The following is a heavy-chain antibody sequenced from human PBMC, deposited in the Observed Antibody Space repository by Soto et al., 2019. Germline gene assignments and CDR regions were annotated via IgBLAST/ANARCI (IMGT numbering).Heavy chain of an antibody. CDR2: ISAYNGNT. CDR1: GGTFSSYT. Sequence: ASVKVSCKASGGTFSSYTIGWVRQAPGQGLEWMGWISAYNGNTNYAQKLQGRVTMTTDTSTSTAYMEPRSLRPDATAVYYCAKDQNGGGSDPPLSAFWGRGTPVPVTS. CDR3: AKDQNGGGSDPPLSAF. V-gene: IGHV1-18*01. J-gene: IGHJ4*02. D-gene: IGHD3-16*01.